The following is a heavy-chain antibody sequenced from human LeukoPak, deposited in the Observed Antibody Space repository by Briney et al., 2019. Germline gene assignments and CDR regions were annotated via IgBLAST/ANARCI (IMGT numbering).Heavy chain of an antibody. J-gene: IGHJ4*02. CDR3: AKDRNTGYDLTSLFDY. V-gene: IGHV3-23*01. CDR1: GFSFSDYV. Sequence: SGGSLRLSCAVSGFSFSDYVMSWVRQAPGKGLEWVSVISASGGTTYYAASVKGRFTISRDNSKNTVYLQMNSLSVDDTAVYHCAKDRNTGYDLTSLFDYWGQGTLVTVSS. D-gene: IGHD5-12*01. CDR2: ISASGGTT.